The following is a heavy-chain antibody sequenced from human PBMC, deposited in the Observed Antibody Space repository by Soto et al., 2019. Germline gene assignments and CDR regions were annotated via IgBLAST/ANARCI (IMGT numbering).Heavy chain of an antibody. CDR1: GFTVGSYG. D-gene: IGHD1-26*01. V-gene: IGHV3-21*01. Sequence: GGALRLSCAASGFTVGSYGMNWVRQAPGKGLEWVSSISSSSSYIYYADSVKGRFTISRDNAKNSLYLQMNSLRAEDTSVHYCARDAESGSYSVTWGQGTLVTVSS. CDR3: ARDAESGSYSVT. CDR2: ISSSSSYI. J-gene: IGHJ5*02.